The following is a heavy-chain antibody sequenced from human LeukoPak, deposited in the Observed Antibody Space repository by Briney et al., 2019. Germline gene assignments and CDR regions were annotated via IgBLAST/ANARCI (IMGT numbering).Heavy chain of an antibody. J-gene: IGHJ4*02. Sequence: ASVKVSCKASGYTFTSYGISWVRQAPGQGLEWMGWISAYNGNTNYAQKLQGRVTMTTDTSTSTAYMELRSLRSDDTAVYYCARERITMVRGVISRYLYFDYWGQGTLVTVSS. CDR3: ARERITMVRGVISRYLYFDY. CDR2: ISAYNGNT. CDR1: GYTFTSYG. V-gene: IGHV1-18*01. D-gene: IGHD3-10*01.